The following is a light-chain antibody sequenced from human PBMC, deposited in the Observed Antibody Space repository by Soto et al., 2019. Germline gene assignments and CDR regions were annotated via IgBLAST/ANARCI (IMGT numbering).Light chain of an antibody. V-gene: IGLV2-14*01. J-gene: IGLJ2*01. CDR2: DVS. CDR3: SSYTSRGTLA. CDR1: SSDVGGYNY. Sequence: QSALTQPASVSGSPGQSITISCTGTSSDVGGYNYVSWYQQHPGKIPKLMIYDVSDRPSGIPSRFSGSKFGNTATLTIFGLQAEDEADYYCSSYTSRGTLAFGGGTKVTVL.